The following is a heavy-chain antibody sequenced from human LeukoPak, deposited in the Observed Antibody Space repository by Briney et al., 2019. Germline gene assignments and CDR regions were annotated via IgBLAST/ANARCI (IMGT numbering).Heavy chain of an antibody. V-gene: IGHV3-30*02. Sequence: GGSLRRSCAASGFTFSSYGMHWVRQAPGKGLKGVAFIRSIGTNTYYADSVKGRFTISRDNSKNPLYLKINSPSAQDTDWYFTATYPSSYFDYWGQGTLVTVSS. J-gene: IGHJ4*02. D-gene: IGHD2-2*01. CDR1: GFTFSSYG. CDR2: IRSIGTNT. CDR3: ATYPSSYFDY.